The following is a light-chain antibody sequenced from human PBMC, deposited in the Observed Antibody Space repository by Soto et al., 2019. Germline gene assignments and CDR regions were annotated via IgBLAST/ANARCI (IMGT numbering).Light chain of an antibody. CDR1: QSVLYSSNNKNY. V-gene: IGKV4-1*01. CDR3: QQYYITPLT. CDR2: WAS. Sequence: DIVMTQSPDSLAVSLGERATINCNSSQSVLYSSNNKNYLAWYQQKPGQPPKLLIYWASTRESGVPDRFSGSGSGTDFTLTISSLQAEDVAVYYCQQYYITPLTFGQGTKVEIK. J-gene: IGKJ1*01.